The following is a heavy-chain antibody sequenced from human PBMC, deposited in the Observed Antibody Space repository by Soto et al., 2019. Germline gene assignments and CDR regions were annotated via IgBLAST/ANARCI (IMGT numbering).Heavy chain of an antibody. CDR1: GGTFSSYA. V-gene: IGHV1-69*01. Sequence: QVQLVQSGAEVKKPGSSVKVSCKASGGTFSSYAISWVRQAPGQGLEWMGGFIPIFGTANYAQKFQGRVTITADESTSTAYMELSSLRSEDTAVYYCARSPRGQFRGDYGMDVWGQGTTVTVAS. D-gene: IGHD3-10*01. J-gene: IGHJ6*02. CDR3: ARSPRGQFRGDYGMDV. CDR2: FIPIFGTA.